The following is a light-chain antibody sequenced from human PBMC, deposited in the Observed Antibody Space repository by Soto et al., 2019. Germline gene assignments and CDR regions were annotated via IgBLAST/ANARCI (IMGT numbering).Light chain of an antibody. V-gene: IGKV3-11*01. CDR3: QQRSNWPPT. CDR1: ESVSRY. J-gene: IGKJ2*01. Sequence: EIVLTQSPATLSLSPGERATLSCRASESVSRYLAWYQQKPGQPPRLLIYDASNRATGIPARFSGSGSGTDFSLTISRLEPEDFAVYYCQQRSNWPPTFGQGTTLEIK. CDR2: DAS.